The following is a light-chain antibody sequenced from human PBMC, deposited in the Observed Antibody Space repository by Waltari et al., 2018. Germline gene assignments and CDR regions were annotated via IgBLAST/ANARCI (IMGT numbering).Light chain of an antibody. Sequence: QSALTQPASVSGSPGQSITFSCTGTSRDVGTYNLVSWYQQHPGKAPKLMIYEVNKRPSGFSNRFSGSKSGNTASLTISGLQAEDEAYYYCCSYAGGNSLWVFGGGTKVTVL. CDR2: EVN. V-gene: IGLV2-23*02. J-gene: IGLJ3*02. CDR1: SRDVGTYNL. CDR3: CSYAGGNSLWV.